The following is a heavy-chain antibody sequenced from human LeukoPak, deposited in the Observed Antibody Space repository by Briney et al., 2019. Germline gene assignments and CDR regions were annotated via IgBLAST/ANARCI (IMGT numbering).Heavy chain of an antibody. CDR2: IYYSGST. CDR3: AREVLRFLEWLLPPYYYYGMDV. V-gene: IGHV4-59*01. D-gene: IGHD3-3*01. J-gene: IGHJ6*02. Sequence: PPETLSLTCTVSGGSISSYYWSWIRQPPGKGLEWIGYIYYSGSTNYSPSLKSRVTISVDTSKNQFSLKLSSVTAADTAVYYCAREVLRFLEWLLPPYYYYGMDVWGQGTTVTVSS. CDR1: GGSISSYY.